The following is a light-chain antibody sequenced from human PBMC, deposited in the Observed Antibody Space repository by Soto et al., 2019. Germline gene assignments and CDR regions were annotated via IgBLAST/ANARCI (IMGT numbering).Light chain of an antibody. CDR2: GAS. CDR3: QQYNNWPQT. CDR1: QSVSSN. Sequence: EVVMPQSPATLSVSPGERATLSCRASQSVSSNLAWYHQKPGQAPRLLIYGASTRATGIPARFSGSGSGTEFTLTISSLQSEDFAVYYCQQYNNWPQTFGQGTKVDI. J-gene: IGKJ1*01. V-gene: IGKV3-15*01.